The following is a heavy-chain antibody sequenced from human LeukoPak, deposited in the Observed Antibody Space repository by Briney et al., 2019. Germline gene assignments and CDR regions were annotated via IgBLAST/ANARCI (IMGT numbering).Heavy chain of an antibody. J-gene: IGHJ2*01. CDR3: ARAMVRGVWYFDV. Sequence: GGSLRLSCAASGFTFSDSYMSWIRQTPGKGLEWVSYISSSGSSIYYAESVKGRFTISRDNAKNSLYLQMNSLRAEDTAVYYCARAMVRGVWYFDVWGRGTLVTVSS. D-gene: IGHD3-10*01. CDR1: GFTFSDSY. CDR2: ISSSGSSI. V-gene: IGHV3-11*04.